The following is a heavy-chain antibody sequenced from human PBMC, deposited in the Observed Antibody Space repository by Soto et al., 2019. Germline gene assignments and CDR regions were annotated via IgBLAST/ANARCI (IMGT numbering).Heavy chain of an antibody. CDR3: ARNENYDFWSGYYLAGMDV. J-gene: IGHJ6*02. CDR2: IDPSDSYT. Sequence: PGESLKICCKGSGYSFTSYWISCVRQMPGEGLEWMGRIDPSDSYTNYSPSFQGHVTISADKSISTAYLQWSSLKASDTAMYYFARNENYDFWSGYYLAGMDVWGQGNTVTVSS. D-gene: IGHD3-3*01. CDR1: GYSFTSYW. V-gene: IGHV5-10-1*01.